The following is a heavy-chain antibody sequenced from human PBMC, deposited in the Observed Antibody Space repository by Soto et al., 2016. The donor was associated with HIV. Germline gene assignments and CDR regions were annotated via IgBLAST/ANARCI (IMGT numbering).Heavy chain of an antibody. D-gene: IGHD3-9*01. J-gene: IGHJ6*03. Sequence: QVQLVQSGVEVKKPRASVKVSCKTSGYTFTSYGISWVRQAPGQGLEWMGWISAYNGNTNYAQKLQGRVTMTTDTSTSTAYMELRSLRSDDTAVYYCARWVFLSDYDILTGYYYYYYMDVWGKGTTVTVSS. V-gene: IGHV1-18*01. CDR1: GYTFTSYG. CDR2: ISAYNGNT. CDR3: ARWVFLSDYDILTGYYYYYYMDV.